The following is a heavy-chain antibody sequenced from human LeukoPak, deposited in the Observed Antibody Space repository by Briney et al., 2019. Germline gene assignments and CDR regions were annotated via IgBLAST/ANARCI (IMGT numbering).Heavy chain of an antibody. D-gene: IGHD4-11*01. CDR1: GYIFTDYY. J-gene: IGHJ4*02. Sequence: ASVTVSCKASGYIFTDYYIHWVRQAPGRGPEWMGRINPNSGDTDSAQKFQGRVTMTRVTTITTVYLEMRRLTSDDTAVYYCARVAYGNNATPFDHWGQGTLVIVSS. V-gene: IGHV1-2*06. CDR2: INPNSGDT. CDR3: ARVAYGNNATPFDH.